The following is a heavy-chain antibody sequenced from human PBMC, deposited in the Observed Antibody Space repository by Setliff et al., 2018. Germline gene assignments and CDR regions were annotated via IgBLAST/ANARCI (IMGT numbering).Heavy chain of an antibody. CDR3: ARQPYSTTYYYYYYYMDV. CDR2: IFYTGST. J-gene: IGHJ6*03. Sequence: SETLSLTCTVSNGSISSGNYFWGWIRQPPGKGLEWMGCIFYTGSTYYSPSLKSRVTMSIDTSKNQFSLNLNSVTAADTAVYYCARQPYSTTYYYYYYYMDVWGKGTTVTVSS. V-gene: IGHV4-39*01. CDR1: NGSISSGNYF. D-gene: IGHD6-13*01.